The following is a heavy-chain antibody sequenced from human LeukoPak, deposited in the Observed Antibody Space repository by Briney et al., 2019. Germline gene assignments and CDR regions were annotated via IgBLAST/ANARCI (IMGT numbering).Heavy chain of an antibody. CDR1: GFTFSSYE. CDR2: ISSSGSLI. V-gene: IGHV3-48*03. J-gene: IGHJ4*02. Sequence: GGSLRLSCAASGFTFSSYEMNWVCQAPGKGLQWVSYISSSGSLIYYADSVKGRFTISRDNAKNSLYLQMNSLRAEDTALYYCARAAVVASTLPAYWGQGTLVTVSS. D-gene: IGHD2-15*01. CDR3: ARAAVVASTLPAY.